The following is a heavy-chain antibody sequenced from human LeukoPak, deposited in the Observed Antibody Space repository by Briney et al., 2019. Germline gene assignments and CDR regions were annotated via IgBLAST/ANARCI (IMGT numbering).Heavy chain of an antibody. D-gene: IGHD3-22*01. CDR2: INPSGDNT. CDR3: ARDPPVEYYYDSSGYLIRDY. V-gene: IGHV1-46*01. J-gene: IGHJ4*02. Sequence: ASVTVSCKASGYIFTSYYIHWVRQAPGQGLEWMGVINPSGDNTTYAQKIQGRVTMTRDMSTSTAYMELRSLRSDDTAVYYCARDPPVEYYYDSSGYLIRDYWGQGTLVTVSS. CDR1: GYIFTSYY.